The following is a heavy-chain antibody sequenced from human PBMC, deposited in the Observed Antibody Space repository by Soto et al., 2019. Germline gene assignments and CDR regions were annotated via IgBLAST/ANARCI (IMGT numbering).Heavy chain of an antibody. CDR3: ARDKDRLQLGGNYYYIMDV. Sequence: QVQLVQSGAEVKKPGSSVKISCKASGGAFRTNAFSWVRQAPGQGLEWMGGVIPIFPTPDYAQKFQGRVTNTADESTTTTYLELSSLRSEDTAMYYCARDKDRLQLGGNYYYIMDVWGQGTMVTVS. V-gene: IGHV1-69*12. D-gene: IGHD3-3*02. CDR2: VIPIFPTP. CDR1: GGAFRTNA. J-gene: IGHJ6*02.